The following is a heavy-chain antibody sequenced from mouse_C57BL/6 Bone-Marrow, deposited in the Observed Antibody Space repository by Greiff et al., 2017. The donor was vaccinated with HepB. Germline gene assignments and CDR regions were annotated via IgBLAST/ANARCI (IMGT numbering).Heavy chain of an antibody. J-gene: IGHJ4*01. CDR1: GFSLTSYG. V-gene: IGHV2-5*01. CDR2: IWRGGST. D-gene: IGHD1-1*01. Sequence: QVQLQQSGPGLVQPSQSLSITCTVSGFSLTSYGVHWVRQSPGKGLEWLGVIWRGGSTDYNAAFMSRLSITKDNSKSQVFFKMNSLQADDTAIYYCAKLLIYYYGSSYAMDYWGQGTSVTVSS. CDR3: AKLLIYYYGSSYAMDY.